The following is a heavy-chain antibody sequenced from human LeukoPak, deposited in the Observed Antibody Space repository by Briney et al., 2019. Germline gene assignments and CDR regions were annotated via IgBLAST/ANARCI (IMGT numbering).Heavy chain of an antibody. J-gene: IGHJ4*02. CDR1: GGSISSSSYY. V-gene: IGHV4-39*01. CDR3: ARGVSGSYYYDY. D-gene: IGHD1-26*01. Sequence: SETLSLTCTVSGGSISSSSYYWGWIRQPPGKGLEWIGSIYYSGSTYYNPSLKSRVTISVGTSKNQFSLKLSSVTAADTAVYYCARGVSGSYYYDYWGQGTLVTVSS. CDR2: IYYSGST.